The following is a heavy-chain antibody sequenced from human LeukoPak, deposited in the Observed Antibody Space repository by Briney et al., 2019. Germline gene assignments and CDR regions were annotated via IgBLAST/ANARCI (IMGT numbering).Heavy chain of an antibody. D-gene: IGHD3-9*01. CDR1: GFTFSSYS. CDR3: ARGDYDILTDQKPYYFDY. Sequence: GGSLRLSCAASGFTFSSYSMNWVRQAPGKGLEWVSSISSSSSYIYYADSVKGRFTISRDNAKNSLYLQMNSLRAEDTAVYYCARGDYDILTDQKPYYFDYWGQGTLVTVSS. V-gene: IGHV3-21*01. J-gene: IGHJ4*02. CDR2: ISSSSSYI.